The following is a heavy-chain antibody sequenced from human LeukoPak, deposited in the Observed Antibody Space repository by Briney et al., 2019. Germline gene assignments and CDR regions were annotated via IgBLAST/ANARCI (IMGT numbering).Heavy chain of an antibody. J-gene: IGHJ6*02. CDR3: ARDRGWNYGPKWYYYYGMDV. D-gene: IGHD1-7*01. V-gene: IGHV3-74*01. CDR2: IDSDGNIT. CDR1: GFTYSSYY. Sequence: GGSLRLSCAASGFTYSSYYIHWVRQAPGKGLVWVSRIDSDGNITTYADSVKGRFTISRDNSKNTLYLQMNSLRAEDTAVYYCARDRGWNYGPKWYYYYGMDVWGQGTTVTVSS.